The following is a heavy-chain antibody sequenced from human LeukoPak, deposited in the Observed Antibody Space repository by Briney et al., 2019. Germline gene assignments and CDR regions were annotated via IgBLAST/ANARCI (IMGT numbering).Heavy chain of an antibody. V-gene: IGHV4-59*13. CDR1: GASISSYY. CDR2: IYYSGST. Sequence: SSETLSLTCTVSGASISSYYWSWIRQPPGKELEWIGYIYYSGSTNYNLALKSRVTISEDTSKNQISLKLSSVTAADTAVYYCARVRGYYDSSGYDYWGQGTLVTVSS. J-gene: IGHJ4*02. CDR3: ARVRGYYDSSGYDY. D-gene: IGHD3-22*01.